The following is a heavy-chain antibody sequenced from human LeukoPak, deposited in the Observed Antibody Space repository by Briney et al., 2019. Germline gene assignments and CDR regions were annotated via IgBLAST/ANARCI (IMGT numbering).Heavy chain of an antibody. Sequence: AGGSLRLACAASGFTFSSYAMFWVRQAPGKGLEWVAVIWYDGSNKYYADSVKGRFTISRDNSKITLYLQMNSLRAEDTAVYYCARVSGYDYFEYYFDYWGQGTLVTVSS. D-gene: IGHD3-22*01. CDR3: ARVSGYDYFEYYFDY. V-gene: IGHV3-33*01. CDR2: IWYDGSNK. CDR1: GFTFSSYA. J-gene: IGHJ4*02.